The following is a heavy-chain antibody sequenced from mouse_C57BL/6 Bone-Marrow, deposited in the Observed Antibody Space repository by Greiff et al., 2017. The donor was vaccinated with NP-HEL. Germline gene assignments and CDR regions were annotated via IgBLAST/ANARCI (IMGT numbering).Heavy chain of an antibody. CDR2: IDPSDSYT. D-gene: IGHD1-1*01. J-gene: IGHJ2*01. CDR1: GYTFTSYW. Sequence: QVQLQQPGAELVMPGASVKLSCKASGYTFTSYWMHWVKQRPGQGLEWIGEIDPSDSYTNYNQKFKGKSTLTVDKSSSTAYMQLSSLTSEDSAVYYCARSAFITTVVVFDYWGQGTTLTVSS. V-gene: IGHV1-69*01. CDR3: ARSAFITTVVVFDY.